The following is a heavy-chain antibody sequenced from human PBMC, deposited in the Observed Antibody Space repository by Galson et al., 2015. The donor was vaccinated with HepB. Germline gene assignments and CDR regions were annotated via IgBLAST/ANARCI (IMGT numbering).Heavy chain of an antibody. Sequence: SLRLSCAASGFTFSSYSMNWVRQAPGRGLEWVSSISSSSSYIYYADSVKGRFTISRDNAKNSLYLQMNSLRAEDTAVYYCARDYGTTVTGYWGQGTLVTVSS. CDR2: ISSSSSYI. J-gene: IGHJ4*02. CDR3: ARDYGTTVTGY. V-gene: IGHV3-21*01. CDR1: GFTFSSYS. D-gene: IGHD4-17*01.